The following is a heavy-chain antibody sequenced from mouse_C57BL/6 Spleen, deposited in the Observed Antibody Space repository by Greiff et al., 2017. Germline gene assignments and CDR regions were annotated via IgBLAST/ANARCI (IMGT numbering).Heavy chain of an antibody. CDR2: INPNNGGT. D-gene: IGHD2-3*01. CDR1: GYTFTDYN. V-gene: IGHV1-18*01. CDR3: ARSIDGYYGRYFDY. Sequence: EVQLQQSGPELVKPGASVKIPCKASGYTFTDYNMDWVKQSHGKSLEWIGDINPNNGGTIYNQKFKGKATLTVDKSSSTAYMELRSLTSEDTAVYYCARSIDGYYGRYFDYWGQGTTLTVSS. J-gene: IGHJ2*01.